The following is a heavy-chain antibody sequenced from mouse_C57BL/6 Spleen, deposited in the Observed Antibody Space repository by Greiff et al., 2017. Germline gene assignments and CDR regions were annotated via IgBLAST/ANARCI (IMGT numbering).Heavy chain of an antibody. CDR3: TSGGWLLPFDY. CDR1: GFTFSSYA. Sequence: EVKLMESGEGLVKPGGSLKLSCAASGFTFSSYAMSWVRQTPEKRLEWVAYISSGGDYIYYADTVKGRFTISRDNARNTLYLQMSSLKSEDTAMYYCTSGGWLLPFDYWGQGTTLTVSS. CDR2: ISSGGDYI. D-gene: IGHD2-3*01. J-gene: IGHJ2*01. V-gene: IGHV5-9-1*02.